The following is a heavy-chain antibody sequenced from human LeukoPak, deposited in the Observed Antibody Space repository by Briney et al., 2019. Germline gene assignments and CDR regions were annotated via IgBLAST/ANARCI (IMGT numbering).Heavy chain of an antibody. CDR1: GGTFSSYA. J-gene: IGHJ4*02. D-gene: IGHD2-21*02. Sequence: ASVKVSCKASGGTFSSYAISWVRQAPGQGLEWMGRIIPIFGIANYAQKFQGRVTITADKSTSTAYMELSSLRSEDTAVYYCASGLCGGDCYNFDYWGQGTLVTVSS. CDR3: ASGLCGGDCYNFDY. V-gene: IGHV1-69*04. CDR2: IIPIFGIA.